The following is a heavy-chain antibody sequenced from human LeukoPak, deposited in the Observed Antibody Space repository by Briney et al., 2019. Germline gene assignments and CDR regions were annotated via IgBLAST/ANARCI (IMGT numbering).Heavy chain of an antibody. Sequence: ASVKVSCKASGYSFSSFGITWVRQAPGQGLEWMGWISRHNGNTDYAQRFRGRVTLTIDTSTTTADMEVRDLIPDDTAVYYCARHYLGSGGEDYWGQGTLVSVSS. J-gene: IGHJ4*02. V-gene: IGHV1-18*01. CDR3: ARHYLGSGGEDY. CDR2: ISRHNGNT. D-gene: IGHD3-10*01. CDR1: GYSFSSFG.